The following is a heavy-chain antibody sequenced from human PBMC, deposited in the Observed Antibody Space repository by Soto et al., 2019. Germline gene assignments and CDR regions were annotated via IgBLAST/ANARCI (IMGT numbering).Heavy chain of an antibody. CDR2: INPNGGST. CDR3: ARANSGYSSGWYS. CDR1: AYNFINYY. J-gene: IGHJ4*02. V-gene: IGHV1-46*01. D-gene: IGHD6-19*01. Sequence: ASVKVSFKASAYNFINYYIHWVRQAPGQGLEWMGIINPNGGSTTYAQKFQGRVTITADESTSTAYMELSSLRSEDTAVYYCARANSGYSSGWYSWGQGTLVTVSS.